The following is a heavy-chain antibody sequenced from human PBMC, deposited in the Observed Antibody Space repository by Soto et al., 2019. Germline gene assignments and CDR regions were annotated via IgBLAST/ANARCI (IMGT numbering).Heavy chain of an antibody. J-gene: IGHJ4*02. D-gene: IGHD1-26*01. Sequence: SCAASGFTFDDYTMHWVRQAPGKGLEWVSLISWDGGSTYYAASLKGRFTISRDESNNSLYLHMNNLKAEDTAVYYCVRVPARGGAYYLDYWGQGTLVTVSS. V-gene: IGHV3-43*01. CDR2: ISWDGGST. CDR1: GFTFDDYT. CDR3: VRVPARGGAYYLDY.